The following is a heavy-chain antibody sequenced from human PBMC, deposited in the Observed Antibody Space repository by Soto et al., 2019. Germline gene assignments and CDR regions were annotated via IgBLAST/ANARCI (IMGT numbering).Heavy chain of an antibody. V-gene: IGHV5-51*01. J-gene: IGHJ4*02. CDR1: GFSFTSYW. CDR2: IYPGDSET. Sequence: PGESLKISCKGSGFSFTSYWIGWVRQMPGKGLEWMGIIYPGDSETKYSPSFQGQVTISADKSISTAYLQWSSLKASDTAMYYCARLQDYGGNSEFPGPFDYWGQGTLVTVSS. D-gene: IGHD4-17*01. CDR3: ARLQDYGGNSEFPGPFDY.